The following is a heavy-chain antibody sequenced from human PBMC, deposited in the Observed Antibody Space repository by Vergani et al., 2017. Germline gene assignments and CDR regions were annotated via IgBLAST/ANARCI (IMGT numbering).Heavy chain of an antibody. D-gene: IGHD1-26*01. Sequence: QMQLVQSGPEVKKPGTSVTVSCKASGFTFTSSAMQWVRQARGQRLEWIGWIVVGSGNTNYAQKFQERVTITRDMSTSTAYMELSSLRSEDTAVYYWAADLGVWVGATTSGFDYWGQGTLVTVSS. CDR2: IVVGSGNT. V-gene: IGHV1-58*02. CDR1: GFTFTSSA. J-gene: IGHJ4*02. CDR3: AADLGVWVGATTSGFDY.